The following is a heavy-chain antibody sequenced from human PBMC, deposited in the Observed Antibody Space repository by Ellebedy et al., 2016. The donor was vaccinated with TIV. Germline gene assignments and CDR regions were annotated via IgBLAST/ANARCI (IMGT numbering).Heavy chain of an antibody. D-gene: IGHD6-19*01. CDR2: IKFDGSER. V-gene: IGHV3-7*01. CDR3: AKRSVPGRYYGMDV. CDR1: GFTFSRYW. J-gene: IGHJ6*02. Sequence: GGSLRLSXAASGFTFSRYWMSWVRQTPGKGLEWVAHIKFDGSERKYVDSVKGRFTISRDNPKNSLYLEMNSLRVEDTAIYYCAKRSVPGRYYGMDVWGQGTTVTVSS.